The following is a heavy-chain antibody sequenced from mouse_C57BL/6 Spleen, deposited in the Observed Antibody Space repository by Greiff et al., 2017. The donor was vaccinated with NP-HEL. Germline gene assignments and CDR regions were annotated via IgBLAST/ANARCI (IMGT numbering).Heavy chain of an antibody. V-gene: IGHV1-15*01. Sequence: QVQLQQSGAELVRPGASVTLSCKASGYTFTDYEMHWVKQTPVHGLEWIGAIAPETGGTAYNQKFKGKAILTADQSSSTAYMELRSLTSEDSAVDYCTKLGRFAYWGQGTLVTVSA. CDR2: IAPETGGT. CDR3: TKLGRFAY. J-gene: IGHJ3*01. D-gene: IGHD4-1*01. CDR1: GYTFTDYE.